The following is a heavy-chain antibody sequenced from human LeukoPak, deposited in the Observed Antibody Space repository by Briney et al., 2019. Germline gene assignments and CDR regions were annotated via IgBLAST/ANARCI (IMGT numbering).Heavy chain of an antibody. CDR1: GYTFADYY. J-gene: IGHJ5*02. Sequence: ASVKVSCKASGYTFADYYIHLVRQAPGQGLEWMGWIYPKSGGTNSAQKFQGRVTMTRDTSISTAYMELSRLKFDDTAVYYCARVSTSGYRDWSEPWPEGSQVPVSS. V-gene: IGHV1-2*02. CDR2: IYPKSGGT. CDR3: ARVSTSGYRDWSEP. D-gene: IGHD3-9*01.